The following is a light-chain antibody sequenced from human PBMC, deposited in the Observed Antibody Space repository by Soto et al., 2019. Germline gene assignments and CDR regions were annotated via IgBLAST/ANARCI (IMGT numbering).Light chain of an antibody. V-gene: IGLV2-23*01. Sequence: QSVLTQPASVSGSPGQSITISCTGTSSDVGSYNLVSWYQQHPGKAPKLMIYEGNERPSGVSNRFSGSKSGNTASLTISGRQAEDEADYYCCSYAGSSTWVFGGGTKLTVL. J-gene: IGLJ3*02. CDR2: EGN. CDR3: CSYAGSSTWV. CDR1: SSDVGSYNL.